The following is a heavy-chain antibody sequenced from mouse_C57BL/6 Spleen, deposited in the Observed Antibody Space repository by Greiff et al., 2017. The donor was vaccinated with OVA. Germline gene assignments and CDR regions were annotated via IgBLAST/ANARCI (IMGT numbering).Heavy chain of an antibody. V-gene: IGHV1-55*01. CDR1: GYTFTSYW. CDR2: IYPGSGST. CDR3: AFITTVVDWYFDV. J-gene: IGHJ1*03. D-gene: IGHD1-1*01. Sequence: VKLQQPGAELVKPGASVKMSCKASGYTFTSYWITWVKQRPGQGLEWIGDIYPGSGSTNYNEKFKSKATLTVDTSSSTAYMQLSSLTSEDSAVYYCAFITTVVDWYFDVWGTGTTVTVSS.